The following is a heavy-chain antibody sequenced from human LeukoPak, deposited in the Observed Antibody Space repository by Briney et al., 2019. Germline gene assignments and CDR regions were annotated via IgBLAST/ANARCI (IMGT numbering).Heavy chain of an antibody. J-gene: IGHJ4*02. Sequence: QPGGSLRLSCAASGFTFSTKGMHWVRQAPGKGLVWVSRINSGGSSTSYAESVQGRFAISRDNAKNTLFLQMNSLRAEDTAVYYCTTGWIGESHWGQGTLVTVST. D-gene: IGHD3-10*01. CDR2: INSGGSST. V-gene: IGHV3-74*01. CDR3: TTGWIGESH. CDR1: GFTFSTKG.